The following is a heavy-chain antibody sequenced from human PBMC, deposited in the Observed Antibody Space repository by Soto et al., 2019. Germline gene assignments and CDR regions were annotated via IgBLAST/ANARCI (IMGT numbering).Heavy chain of an antibody. J-gene: IGHJ4*02. CDR3: ARESFSASPNFFDY. V-gene: IGHV3-48*03. CDR1: GFSFTNYE. CDR2: IGLSGDTI. D-gene: IGHD3-16*01. Sequence: LRLSCAVSGFSFTNYEMNWVRQAPGKGLEWIAYIGLSGDTIYYADSVKGRFTISRDHAKNSLELQMNSLRADDTALYYCARESFSASPNFFDYWGRGTQVTVSS.